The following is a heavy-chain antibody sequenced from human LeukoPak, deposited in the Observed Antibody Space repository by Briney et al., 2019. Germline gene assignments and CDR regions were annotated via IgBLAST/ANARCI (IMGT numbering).Heavy chain of an antibody. J-gene: IGHJ5*02. CDR2: MNPNSGNT. V-gene: IGHV1-8*01. CDR3: ARGKAHCSSTSCYGGWFDP. D-gene: IGHD2-2*01. Sequence: GAPVKVSCKASGYTFTSYDINWVRQATGQGLKWMGWMNPNSGNTGYAQKFQGRVTMTRNTSISTAYMELSSLRSEDTAVYYCARGKAHCSSTSCYGGWFDPWGQGTLVTVSS. CDR1: GYTFTSYD.